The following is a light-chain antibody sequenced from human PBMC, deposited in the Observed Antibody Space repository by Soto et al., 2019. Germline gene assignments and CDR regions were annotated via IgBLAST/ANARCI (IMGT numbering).Light chain of an antibody. CDR1: SSDIGAYNY. J-gene: IGLJ1*01. CDR2: DVS. CDR3: ISIKSSPSYV. Sequence: QSVLTQPASVSGSPGQSITLSCAGTSSDIGAYNYVSWYQQHPGKAPKLMIYDVSNRPSGISNRFSGSKSGNTASLTISGLQVEDEDDYYCISIKSSPSYVFGTGTKVTVL. V-gene: IGLV2-14*03.